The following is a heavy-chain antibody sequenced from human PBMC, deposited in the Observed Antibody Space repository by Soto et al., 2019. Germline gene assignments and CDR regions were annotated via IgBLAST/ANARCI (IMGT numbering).Heavy chain of an antibody. CDR3: ANYFRGSGNYYFHY. D-gene: IGHD3-10*02. J-gene: IGHJ4*02. V-gene: IGHV4-31*03. CDR2: IYYSGST. Sequence: SETLSLTCTVSCGSISSGGYDWSWIRQHPGKGLEWIGYIYYSGSTYYNPSLKSRVTISVDTSKNQSSLKLSSVTAEDTALYYCANYFRGSGNYYFHYWGQGTLVTVSS. CDR1: CGSISSGGYD.